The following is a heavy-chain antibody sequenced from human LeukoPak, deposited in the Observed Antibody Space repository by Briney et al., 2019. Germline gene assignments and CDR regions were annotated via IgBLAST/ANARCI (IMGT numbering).Heavy chain of an antibody. J-gene: IGHJ6*04. Sequence: KSGGSLRLSCAVSGFTFSDTYMTWIRQAPGKGLESLSYISPSGTDISYADSVKGRFTISRDNAKNSLYLQMNSLRAEDTAVYYCAELGITMIGGVWGKGTTVTISS. D-gene: IGHD3-10*02. CDR1: GFTFSDTY. CDR2: ISPSGTDI. CDR3: AELGITMIGGV. V-gene: IGHV3-11*04.